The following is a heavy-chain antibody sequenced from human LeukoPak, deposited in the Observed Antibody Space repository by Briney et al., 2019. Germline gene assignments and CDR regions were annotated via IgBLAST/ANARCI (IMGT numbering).Heavy chain of an antibody. Sequence: ASVKVSCKASGYTFINYDFSWVRQAPGLGLEWMGWISTYNGNTNYAQKLQGRVTMTTDTSTSTAHMELRSLRSDDTAVYYCARQGYGGNPQGAADYWGQGTLVTVSS. J-gene: IGHJ4*02. D-gene: IGHD4-23*01. CDR3: ARQGYGGNPQGAADY. CDR1: GYTFINYD. CDR2: ISTYNGNT. V-gene: IGHV1-18*01.